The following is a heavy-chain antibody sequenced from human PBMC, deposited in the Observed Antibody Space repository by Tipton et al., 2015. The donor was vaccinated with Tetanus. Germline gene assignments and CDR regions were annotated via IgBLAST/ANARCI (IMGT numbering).Heavy chain of an antibody. J-gene: IGHJ3*02. V-gene: IGHV5-51*01. CDR1: GYSFTSYW. D-gene: IGHD2-2*01. CDR2: IYPGDSDT. Sequence: QSGPEVKKPGESLKISCKGSGYSFTSYWIGWVRQMPGKGLEWMGIIYPGDSDTRYSPSFQGQVTISADKSISTAYLQWSSLKASDTAMYYGARHLYSASSADAFDIWGQGTMVTVSS. CDR3: ARHLYSASSADAFDI.